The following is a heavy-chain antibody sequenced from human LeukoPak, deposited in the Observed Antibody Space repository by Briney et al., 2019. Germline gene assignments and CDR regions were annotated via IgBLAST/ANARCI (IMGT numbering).Heavy chain of an antibody. J-gene: IGHJ4*02. CDR2: ISAYNGNT. CDR1: GYTFTSYG. D-gene: IGHD6-19*01. Sequence: ASVTASCTASGYTFTSYGISWVRQAPGQGLEWMGWISAYNGNTNYAQKLQGRVTMTTDTSTSTAYMELRSLRSDDTAVYYCASEAYSSGWLYWGQGTLVTVSS. V-gene: IGHV1-18*04. CDR3: ASEAYSSGWLY.